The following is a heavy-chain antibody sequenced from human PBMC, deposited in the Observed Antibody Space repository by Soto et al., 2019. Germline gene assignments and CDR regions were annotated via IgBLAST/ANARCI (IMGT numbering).Heavy chain of an antibody. Sequence: GGSLRLSCAASGFTFSSYGMHWVRQAPGKGLEWVAVIWYDGSNKYYADSVKGRFTISRDNSKNTLYLQMNSLRAEDTAVYYCARDLGPYTAMAQVSGYWGQGTLVTVSS. D-gene: IGHD5-18*01. CDR2: IWYDGSNK. V-gene: IGHV3-33*01. J-gene: IGHJ4*02. CDR1: GFTFSSYG. CDR3: ARDLGPYTAMAQVSGY.